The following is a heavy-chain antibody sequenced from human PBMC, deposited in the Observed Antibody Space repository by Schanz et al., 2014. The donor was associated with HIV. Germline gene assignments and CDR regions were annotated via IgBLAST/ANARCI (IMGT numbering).Heavy chain of an antibody. D-gene: IGHD3-3*01. J-gene: IGHJ6*02. V-gene: IGHV3-74*01. CDR1: GFTFSTSW. Sequence: VQLVESGGGVVQPGRSLRLSCTASGFTFSTSWMHWVRQAPGKGLVWASRISSDGSSTSYADSVKGRFTISRDNAKNTLYLQTNSLRGEDTAVYYCAREASLEWLYVVDVWGQGTTVTVSS. CDR2: ISSDGSST. CDR3: AREASLEWLYVVDV.